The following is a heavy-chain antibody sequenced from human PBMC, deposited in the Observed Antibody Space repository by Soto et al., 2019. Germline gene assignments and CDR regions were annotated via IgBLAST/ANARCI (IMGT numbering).Heavy chain of an antibody. D-gene: IGHD2-2*01. CDR3: ARDKYCSSPSCSSFDY. J-gene: IGHJ4*02. V-gene: IGHV4-34*01. CDR2: INHSGST. CDR1: GGCFSGYY. Sequence: SETLSLTCAVYGGCFSGYYWSWIRQPPGKGLEWIGEINHSGSTTYNPSLKSRVTISVDTSKNLFSMKRSSVTAADTAVYYCARDKYCSSPSCSSFDYWGQGTLVTVSS.